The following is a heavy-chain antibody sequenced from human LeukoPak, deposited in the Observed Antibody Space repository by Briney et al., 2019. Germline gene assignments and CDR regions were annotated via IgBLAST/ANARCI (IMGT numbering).Heavy chain of an antibody. CDR1: GGSISSYY. V-gene: IGHV4-4*09. CDR3: AREGSDDIVLMVYAIYYFDY. CDR2: IYTSGST. D-gene: IGHD2-8*01. J-gene: IGHJ4*02. Sequence: PSETLSLTCTVSGGSISSYYWSWIRQPPGKGLEWIGYIYTSGSTYYNPSLKSRVTISVDTSKNQFSLKLSSVTAADTAVYYCAREGSDDIVLMVYAIYYFDYWGQGTLVTVSS.